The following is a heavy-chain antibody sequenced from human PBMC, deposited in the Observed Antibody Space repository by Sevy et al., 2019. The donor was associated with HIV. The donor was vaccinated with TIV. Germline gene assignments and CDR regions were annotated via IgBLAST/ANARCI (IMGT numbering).Heavy chain of an antibody. CDR3: ATDLFSSSSADVFDI. CDR1: GFTFSTYW. D-gene: IGHD6-6*01. V-gene: IGHV3-7*04. CDR2: IKQDGSGK. Sequence: GGSLRLSCAASGFTFSTYWMNWVRQAPGKGLEWVANIKQDGSGKNYVDSVKGRFTTSRDNARNSLFLELNSLKVEDTAVYYCATDLFSSSSADVFDIWGQGTMVTVSS. J-gene: IGHJ3*02.